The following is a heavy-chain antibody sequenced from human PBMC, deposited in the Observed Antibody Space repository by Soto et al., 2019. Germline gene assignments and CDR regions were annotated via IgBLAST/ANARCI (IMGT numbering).Heavy chain of an antibody. J-gene: IGHJ1*01. CDR1: GGSISSGDYY. Sequence: QVQLQESGPGLVKPSQTLSLTCTVSGGSISSGDYYWSWIRQPPGKGLEWIGYIYYSGSTYYNPSLKSRVTISVDTSKNQFSLKLSSVTAADTAVYYCASDRGYSYGTGYFQHWGQGTLVTVSS. V-gene: IGHV4-30-4*01. CDR3: ASDRGYSYGTGYFQH. CDR2: IYYSGST. D-gene: IGHD5-18*01.